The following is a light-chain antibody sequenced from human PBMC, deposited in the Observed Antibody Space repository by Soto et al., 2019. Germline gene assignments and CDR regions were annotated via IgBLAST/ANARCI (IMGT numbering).Light chain of an antibody. CDR2: AAS. CDR1: QSVNGW. Sequence: DIQMIRSPSTLTSSVGDRVTITCRASQSVNGWLAWYQQKPGKAPKLLIYAASNLESGVPSRFSGSGSGTEVTLTISSLQPDDSATYYCQRYNSSPWTFGQGTKVEVK. CDR3: QRYNSSPWT. J-gene: IGKJ1*01. V-gene: IGKV1-5*01.